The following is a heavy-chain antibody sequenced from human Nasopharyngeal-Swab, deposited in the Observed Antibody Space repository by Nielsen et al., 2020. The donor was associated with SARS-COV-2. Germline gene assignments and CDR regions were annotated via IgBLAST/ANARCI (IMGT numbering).Heavy chain of an antibody. J-gene: IGHJ4*02. D-gene: IGHD6-19*01. CDR1: GGSFDGYY. CDR2: INHSGST. V-gene: IGHV4-34*01. CDR3: ARGSSGWYPSLDH. Sequence: SETLSLTCAVYGGSFDGYYWIGEINHSGSTNYNPSPKSRVTISVDTSKNQISLKMTSVTAADTGVFYCARGSSGWYPSLDHWGQGSLVIVSA.